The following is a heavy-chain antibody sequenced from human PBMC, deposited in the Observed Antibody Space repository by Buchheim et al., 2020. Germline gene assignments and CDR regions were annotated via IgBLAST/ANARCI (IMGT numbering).Heavy chain of an antibody. CDR1: GFSFSGYA. CDR3: AKGSRGYTNYYFDY. J-gene: IGHJ4*02. V-gene: IGHV3-23*04. Sequence: EVQLVDSGGGLVQPGESLRLSCAASGFSFSGYAMSWVRQAPGKGLEGVSSISGSGATTFNADSVKGRFTISRDNSKNMRYLQMNSLRAEDTAVYFCAKGSRGYTNYYFDYWGQGTL. D-gene: IGHD4-11*01. CDR2: ISGSGATT.